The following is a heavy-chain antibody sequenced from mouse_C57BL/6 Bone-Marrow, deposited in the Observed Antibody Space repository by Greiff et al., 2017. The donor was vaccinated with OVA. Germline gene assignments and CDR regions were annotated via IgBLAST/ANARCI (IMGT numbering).Heavy chain of an antibody. Sequence: EVQLQQSGAELVRPGASVKLSCTASGFNIKDDYMHWVKQRPEQGLEWIGWIDPENGDTEYASKFQGKATITADTSSNTAYLQLSSLTSEDTAVYYCTTAHYGSSYWYVDVWGTGTTVTVSS. J-gene: IGHJ1*03. D-gene: IGHD1-1*01. CDR1: GFNIKDDY. CDR2: IDPENGDT. CDR3: TTAHYGSSYWYVDV. V-gene: IGHV14-4*01.